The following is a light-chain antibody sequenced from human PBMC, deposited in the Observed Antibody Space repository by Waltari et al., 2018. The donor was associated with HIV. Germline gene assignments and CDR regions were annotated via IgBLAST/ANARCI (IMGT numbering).Light chain of an antibody. CDR3: QQFGSSVSYT. CDR1: HTIKNNY. CDR2: EAS. Sequence: EIVLTQSPATLPLSPGERATLSSDANHTIKNNYLAWYQQKGGLAPKLLIYEASRRASGIPDRFSGSGSGTDFTLTISRLEPDDFATYYCQQFGSSVSYTFGQGTKLEIK. V-gene: IGKV3D-20*01. J-gene: IGKJ2*01.